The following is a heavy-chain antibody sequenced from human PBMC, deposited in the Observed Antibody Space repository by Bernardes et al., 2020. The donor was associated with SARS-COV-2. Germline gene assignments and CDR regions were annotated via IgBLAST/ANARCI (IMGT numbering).Heavy chain of an antibody. D-gene: IGHD2-2*01. CDR2: IYWDDDK. J-gene: IGHJ4*02. CDR3: VHRNEPTSPTVFDY. CDR1: GFSLSTSGVG. Sequence: SGPTLVKPTQTLTLTCTFSGFSLSTSGVGVGWIRQPPGKALEWLALIYWDDDKRYSPSLKSRLTITKDTSKNQVVLTMTNMDPVDTATYYCVHRNEPTSPTVFDYWGQGTLVTVSS. V-gene: IGHV2-5*02.